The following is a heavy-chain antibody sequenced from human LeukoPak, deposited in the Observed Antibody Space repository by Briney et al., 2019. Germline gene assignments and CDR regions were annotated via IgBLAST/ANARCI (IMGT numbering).Heavy chain of an antibody. J-gene: IGHJ6*02. CDR1: GFTFSSYS. D-gene: IGHD3-10*01. Sequence: GGSLRLSCAASGFTFSSYSMSWVRQAPGKGLEWVSVIYSGGSTYYADSVKGRFTISRDNSKNTLYLQMNSLRAEDTAVYYCARDMELLWFGDLTHGMDVWGQGTTVTVSS. CDR3: ARDMELLWFGDLTHGMDV. CDR2: IYSGGST. V-gene: IGHV3-53*01.